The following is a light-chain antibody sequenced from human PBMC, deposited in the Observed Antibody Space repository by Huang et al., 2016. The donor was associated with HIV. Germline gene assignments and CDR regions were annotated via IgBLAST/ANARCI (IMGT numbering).Light chain of an antibody. V-gene: IGKV1-6*01. CDR3: LQDHNYPRT. J-gene: IGKJ1*01. CDR1: QGITDV. Sequence: AIQMTQSPSSLSASVGDRVTITCRASQGITDVLAWYQQKPGKAPKLLISGASTLRSGVPSRFSGSGSGTDFPLTISSLQPEDYATYYCLQDHNYPRTFGQGTKVEI. CDR2: GAS.